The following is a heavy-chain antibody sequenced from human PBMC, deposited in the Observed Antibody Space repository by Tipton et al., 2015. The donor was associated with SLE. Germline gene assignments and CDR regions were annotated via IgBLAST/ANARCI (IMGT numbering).Heavy chain of an antibody. CDR3: AGYSGSYDYYFDY. J-gene: IGHJ4*02. CDR1: GGSISSGNYY. V-gene: IGHV4-30-4*08. D-gene: IGHD1-26*01. Sequence: TLSLTCTVSGGSISSGNYYWTWIRQPPGKALEWIGYIFYRGNTYYNPSLKSRVFISVDTSKNEFSLELDSVTAADTAVYYCAGYSGSYDYYFDYWGQGTLVTVSS. CDR2: IFYRGNT.